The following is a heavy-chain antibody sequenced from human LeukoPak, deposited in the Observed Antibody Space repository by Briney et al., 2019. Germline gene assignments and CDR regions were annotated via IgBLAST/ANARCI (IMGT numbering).Heavy chain of an antibody. Sequence: SVKVSCKASGGTFSSYAISWVRQAPGQGLEWMGRIIPILGIANYAQKFQGRVTITADKSTSTAYMELSSLRSEDTAVYYCARDRTFTFGGVIVIPSTLGPYCYYGMDVWGQGTTVTVSS. D-gene: IGHD3-16*02. CDR3: ARDRTFTFGGVIVIPSTLGPYCYYGMDV. V-gene: IGHV1-69*04. CDR1: GGTFSSYA. CDR2: IIPILGIA. J-gene: IGHJ6*02.